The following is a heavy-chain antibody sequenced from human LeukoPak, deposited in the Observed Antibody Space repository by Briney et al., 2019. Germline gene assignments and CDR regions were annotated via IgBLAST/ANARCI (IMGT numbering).Heavy chain of an antibody. CDR1: GGSVSSSSYY. V-gene: IGHV4-39*01. CDR2: IYYSGST. D-gene: IGHD5-18*01. CDR3: AATGGYSYGPYYFDY. Sequence: PSETLSLTCTVSGGSVSSSSYYWGWIRQPPGKGLEWIGSIYYSGSTYYNPSLKSRVTISVDTSKNQFSLKLSSATAADTAVYYCAATGGYSYGPYYFDYWGQGTLVTVSS. J-gene: IGHJ4*02.